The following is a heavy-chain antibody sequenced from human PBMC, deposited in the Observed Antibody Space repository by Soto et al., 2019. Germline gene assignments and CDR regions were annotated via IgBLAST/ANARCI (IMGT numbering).Heavy chain of an antibody. V-gene: IGHV3-48*02. D-gene: IGHD2-21*02. CDR3: ASYGGNSNWYFDL. CDR1: GFTFSSYS. CDR2: ISSSSSTI. J-gene: IGHJ2*01. Sequence: EVQLVESGGGLVQPGGSLRLSCAASGFTFSSYSMNWVRQAPGKGLEWVSYISSSSSTIYYADSVKGRFTISRDNAKNTLYLQMNSRRDEEAAVYYCASYGGNSNWYFDLWGRGTLVTVSS.